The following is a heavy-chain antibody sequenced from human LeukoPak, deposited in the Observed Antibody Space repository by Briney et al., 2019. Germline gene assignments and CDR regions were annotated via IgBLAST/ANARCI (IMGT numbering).Heavy chain of an antibody. CDR3: TTQDIVEAPVNYFDY. CDR1: GFTFSNAW. CDR2: IKSKTDGGTT. J-gene: IGHJ4*02. V-gene: IGHV3-15*01. Sequence: GGSLRLSCAASGFTFSNAWMSWVRQAPGKGLEWVGRIKSKTDGGTTDYAAPVRGRFTISRDDSKNTLYLQMNSLKTEDTAVYYCTTQDIVEAPVNYFDYWGQGTLVPVSS. D-gene: IGHD2-2*01.